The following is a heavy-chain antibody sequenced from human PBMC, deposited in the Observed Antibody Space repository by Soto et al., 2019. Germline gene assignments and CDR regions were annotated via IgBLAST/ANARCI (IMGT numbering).Heavy chain of an antibody. Sequence: QVQLEQWGAGLLKPSETLSLTCAVYGGSFSGYYWSWIRQPPGKGLEWIGEINHSGSTNYNPVLKRRVTISVDTSKIHCSLNLYSGTGAAMAVYYCASGRWLRQSFDYWGQGTLVTVSS. D-gene: IGHD6-19*01. V-gene: IGHV4-34*02. CDR1: GGSFSGYY. CDR3: ASGRWLRQSFDY. J-gene: IGHJ4*02. CDR2: INHSGST.